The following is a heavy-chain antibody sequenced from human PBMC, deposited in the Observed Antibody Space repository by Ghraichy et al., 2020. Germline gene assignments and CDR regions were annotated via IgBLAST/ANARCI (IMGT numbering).Heavy chain of an antibody. CDR3: ARQSRGLAVAGDS. CDR1: NGSISNYY. Sequence: TLSLTCTVSNGSISNYYWSWVRQPPGKGLEWIGYIYYTGSTNYNPSLKSRVTISVDTSKNQFFLKLSSVTAADTAVYYCARQSRGLAVAGDSWGQGTLVTVSS. D-gene: IGHD6-19*01. CDR2: IYYTGST. V-gene: IGHV4-59*08. J-gene: IGHJ4*02.